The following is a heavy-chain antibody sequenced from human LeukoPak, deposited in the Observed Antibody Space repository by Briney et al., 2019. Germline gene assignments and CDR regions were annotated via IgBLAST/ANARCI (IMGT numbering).Heavy chain of an antibody. J-gene: IGHJ3*02. V-gene: IGHV3-7*01. CDR1: GFTFSSYW. Sequence: GGSLRLSCAASGFTFSSYWMSWVRQAPGKGLECVASIKQDGSEKYYVDSVKGRFSISRDNTKNSLYLQMNSLRADDTAVYYCARNQWLPFDAFDIWGQGTMVTVSS. D-gene: IGHD5-18*01. CDR3: ARNQWLPFDAFDI. CDR2: IKQDGSEK.